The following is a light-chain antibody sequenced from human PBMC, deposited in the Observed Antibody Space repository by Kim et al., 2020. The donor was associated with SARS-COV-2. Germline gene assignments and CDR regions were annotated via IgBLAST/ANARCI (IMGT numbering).Light chain of an antibody. CDR1: VRRSYY. Sequence: ALGQTDSIISQGDVRRSYYGKWYQQKQGQAPVLVIYGKNNQPSESQERFSGSSGGNTASLTITGAQAEDEADYYCNSRDSSGNRVVFGGGTQLTVL. V-gene: IGLV3-19*01. CDR2: GKN. CDR3: NSRDSSGNRVV. J-gene: IGLJ2*01.